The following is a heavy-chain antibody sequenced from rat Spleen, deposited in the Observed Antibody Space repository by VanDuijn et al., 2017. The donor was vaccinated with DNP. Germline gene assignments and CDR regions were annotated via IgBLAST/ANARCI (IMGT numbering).Heavy chain of an antibody. Sequence: EVQLQESGPGLVEPSQSLSLTCSVTGYSITSCCRWTWIRKFPGHKLEWMGYINSAGSTNYNPSLKGRISITSDTSKNQFFLQVNSVTTEDTATYYCARSVVYNNYFDYWGQGVMVTVSS. V-gene: IGHV3-3*01. D-gene: IGHD1-10*01. CDR2: INSAGST. CDR1: GYSITSCCR. J-gene: IGHJ2*01. CDR3: ARSVVYNNYFDY.